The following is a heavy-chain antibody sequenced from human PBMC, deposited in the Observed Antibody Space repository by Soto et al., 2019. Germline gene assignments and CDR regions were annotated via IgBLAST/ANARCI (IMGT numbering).Heavy chain of an antibody. V-gene: IGHV4-59*01. Sequence: SETQSVVCAVSGDSITSNYWKWIRQPRGRGLEWIGYIYNSGTTKYNPSLKSRVIISVDTSKTQLSLKLSSVTAADTAVYYCARVSMSTLSWGFDPWGQGTLVTVSS. CDR3: ARVSMSTLSWGFDP. D-gene: IGHD1-1*01. J-gene: IGHJ5*02. CDR1: GDSITSNY. CDR2: IYNSGTT.